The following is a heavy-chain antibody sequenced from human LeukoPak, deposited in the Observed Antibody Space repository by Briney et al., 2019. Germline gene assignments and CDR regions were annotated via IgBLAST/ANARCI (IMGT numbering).Heavy chain of an antibody. CDR2: INHSGST. CDR1: GGSFSGYY. V-gene: IGHV4-34*01. Sequence: PSETLSLTCAVYGGSFSGYYWSWIRQPPGKGLEWIGEINHSGSTNYNPSLKSRVTISVDTSKNQFSLKLSSVTAADTAVYYCARETFGGVIAGFGYWGQGTLVTVSS. J-gene: IGHJ4*02. CDR3: ARETFGGVIAGFGY. D-gene: IGHD3-16*02.